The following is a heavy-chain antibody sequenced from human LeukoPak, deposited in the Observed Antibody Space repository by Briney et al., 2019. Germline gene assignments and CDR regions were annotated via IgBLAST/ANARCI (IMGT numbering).Heavy chain of an antibody. V-gene: IGHV3-23*01. CDR3: AKADSSGYYGEFDY. D-gene: IGHD3-22*01. CDR1: GFTFSTYA. Sequence: GGSLRLSCAASGFTFSTYAMSWVRQAPGKGLDWVSSISGRGDRTYYADSVEGRFTMSRDNSKNTLYLQMSSLRADDTAIYYRAKADSSGYYGEFDYWGQGTLVTVSS. J-gene: IGHJ4*02. CDR2: ISGRGDRT.